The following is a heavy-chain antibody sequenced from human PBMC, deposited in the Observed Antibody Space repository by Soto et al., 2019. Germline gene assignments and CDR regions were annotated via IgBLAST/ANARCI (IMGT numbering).Heavy chain of an antibody. CDR2: IYYSGTT. J-gene: IGHJ4*02. CDR1: VYSISSSNW. V-gene: IGHV4-28*01. D-gene: IGHD1-26*01. CDR3: ARREIQGPIDY. Sequence: SETLSLTCAVPVYSISSSNWWGWIRQPPGKGLEWIGYIYYSGTTYYNPSLKSRVTMPVDTSKNQFSLKLTSVTAVDTAVYYCARREIQGPIDYWGQGTLVTVSS.